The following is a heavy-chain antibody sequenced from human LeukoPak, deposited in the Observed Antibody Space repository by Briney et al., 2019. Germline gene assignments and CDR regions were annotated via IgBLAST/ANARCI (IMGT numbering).Heavy chain of an antibody. Sequence: PGGSLRLSCTVSGFTVSSNSMSWVRQAPGKGLEWVSFIYSGGNTHYSDSVKGRFTISRDNAKNSLYLQMNSLRAEDTALYYCARDQVNWIQGTFDIWGQGTMVTVSS. J-gene: IGHJ3*02. CDR2: IYSGGNT. V-gene: IGHV3-53*01. CDR3: ARDQVNWIQGTFDI. CDR1: GFTVSSNS. D-gene: IGHD1-20*01.